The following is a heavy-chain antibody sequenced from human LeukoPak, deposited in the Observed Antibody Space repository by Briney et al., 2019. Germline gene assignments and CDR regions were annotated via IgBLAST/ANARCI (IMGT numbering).Heavy chain of an antibody. Sequence: SETLSLTCAVYGGSFSGHYWGWIRQPPGKGLEWIGDINHRGSANYYPSLKSRVVLSVDTSKKQFSLRINSVTAADTAVYYCARGPDWGQGTLVIVSS. V-gene: IGHV4-34*01. CDR1: GGSFSGHY. J-gene: IGHJ4*02. CDR3: ARGPD. CDR2: INHRGSA.